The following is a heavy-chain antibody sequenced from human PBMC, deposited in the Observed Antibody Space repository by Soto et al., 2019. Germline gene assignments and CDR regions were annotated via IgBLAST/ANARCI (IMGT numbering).Heavy chain of an antibody. CDR3: AKGSGSSRPYYFDY. CDR1: GFSFSSYV. CDR2: ITGSGGDS. D-gene: IGHD6-13*01. Sequence: EVQLLESGGGLVQPGGSLRVSCAASGFSFSSYVMSWVRQAPGKGLEWVSAITGSGGDSYHADSVKGRFTISRDHTKNTLYLQMNSLRAEDTAVYYCAKGSGSSRPYYFDYWGQGTPVTVSS. J-gene: IGHJ4*02. V-gene: IGHV3-23*01.